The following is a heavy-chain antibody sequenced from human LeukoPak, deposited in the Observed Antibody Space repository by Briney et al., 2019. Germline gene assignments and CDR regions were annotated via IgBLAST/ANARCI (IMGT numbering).Heavy chain of an antibody. CDR2: ISYDGSNK. V-gene: IGHV3-30*04. CDR3: ARDHLSTYYYGSGSYSPI. Sequence: GGSLRLSCAASGFTFSSYAMHWVRQAPGKGLEWVAAISYDGSNKYYADSVKGRFTISRDNSKNTLYLQMNSLRAEDTAVYYCARDHLSTYYYGSGSYSPIWGQGTLVTVSS. D-gene: IGHD3-10*01. CDR1: GFTFSSYA. J-gene: IGHJ4*02.